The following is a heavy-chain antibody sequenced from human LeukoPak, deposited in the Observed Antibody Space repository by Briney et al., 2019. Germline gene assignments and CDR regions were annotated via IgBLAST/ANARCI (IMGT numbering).Heavy chain of an antibody. Sequence: SETLSLTCTVSGVSISSSSYLWGWIRQPPGKGLEWIGTIYYSGSTYYNPSLKSRVTFSPDTSNNQFSLKLSAVTTAVYYCYFCASHSPFPPFPDYWGQGTLVTVSS. CDR1: GVSISSSSYL. J-gene: IGHJ4*02. V-gene: IGHV4-39*01. CDR3: ASHSPFPPFPDY. D-gene: IGHD2/OR15-2a*01. CDR2: IYYSGST.